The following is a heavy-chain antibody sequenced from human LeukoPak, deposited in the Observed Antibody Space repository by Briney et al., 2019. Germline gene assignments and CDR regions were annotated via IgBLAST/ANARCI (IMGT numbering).Heavy chain of an antibody. Sequence: GGSLRLSCAASGFTFTTYGMHWVRQAPGKGLEWVAIIWYDGSNKYYADSVKGRFTISRDNSKNTLYLQMNSLRADDTAVYYCAAGEPYGYWGQGTLVTVSS. CDR2: IWYDGSNK. CDR3: AAGEPYGY. J-gene: IGHJ4*02. D-gene: IGHD1-14*01. V-gene: IGHV3-33*01. CDR1: GFTFTTYG.